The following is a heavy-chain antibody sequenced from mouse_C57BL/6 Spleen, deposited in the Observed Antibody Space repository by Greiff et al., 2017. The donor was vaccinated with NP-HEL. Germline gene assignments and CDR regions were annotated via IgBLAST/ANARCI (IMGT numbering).Heavy chain of an antibody. CDR2: IYPGDGDT. Sequence: VHLVESGPELVKPGASVKISCKASGYAFSSSWMNWVKQRPGKGLEWIGRIYPGDGDTNYNGKFKGKATLTADKSSSTAYMQLSSLTSEDSAVYFCARLDGYYVGYFDVWGTGTTVTVSS. D-gene: IGHD2-3*01. J-gene: IGHJ1*03. V-gene: IGHV1-82*01. CDR1: GYAFSSSW. CDR3: ARLDGYYVGYFDV.